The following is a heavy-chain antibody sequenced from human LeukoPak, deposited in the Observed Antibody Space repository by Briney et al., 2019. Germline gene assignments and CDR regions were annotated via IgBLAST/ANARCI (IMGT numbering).Heavy chain of an antibody. CDR1: GFTVINNY. D-gene: IGHD3-16*01. CDR2: IYSGGST. CDR3: ARGGALDL. J-gene: IGHJ5*02. Sequence: PGGSLRLSCAASGFTVINNYMSWVRQAPGKGLEWLSGIYSGGSTYYADSVKGQFTISRDNSKNTVYLQMNSLRAEDTAKYYCARGGALDLWGQGTLVTVSS. V-gene: IGHV3-53*01.